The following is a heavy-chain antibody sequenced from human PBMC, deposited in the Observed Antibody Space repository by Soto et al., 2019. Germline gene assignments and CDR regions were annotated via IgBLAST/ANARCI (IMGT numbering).Heavy chain of an antibody. CDR3: AKQRAGYGSGSATYYFDF. V-gene: IGHV3-23*01. CDR2: LSGSGGTT. CDR1: GFTFNTYA. Sequence: EVQLLESGGGLVQPGGSLRLSCSTSGFTFNTYAMNWVRQAPGKGLEWVSALSGSGGTTYYADSVRGRFTISRDNSKNTLFLQMNSLRAEDTALYYCAKQRAGYGSGSATYYFDFWGQGTLVTVSS. D-gene: IGHD3-10*01. J-gene: IGHJ4*02.